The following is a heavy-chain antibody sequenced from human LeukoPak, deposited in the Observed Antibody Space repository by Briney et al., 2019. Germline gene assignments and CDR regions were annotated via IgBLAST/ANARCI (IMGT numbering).Heavy chain of an antibody. D-gene: IGHD3-22*01. CDR1: GGSFSGHY. V-gene: IGHV4-34*01. CDR3: ARGGNYYDSSGYYSTFGY. J-gene: IGHJ4*02. Sequence: SETLSLTCAVYGGSFSGHYWSWIRQPPGKGLEWIGEINHSGSTNYNPSLKSRVTISVDTSKNQFSLKLSSVTAADTAVYYCARGGNYYDSSGYYSTFGYWGQGTLVTVSS. CDR2: INHSGST.